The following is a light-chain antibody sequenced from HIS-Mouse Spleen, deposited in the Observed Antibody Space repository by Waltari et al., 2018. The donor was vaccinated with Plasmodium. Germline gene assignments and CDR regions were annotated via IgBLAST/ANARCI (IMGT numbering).Light chain of an antibody. CDR1: SRTVGGYNY. CDR3: CSYAGSYTFV. J-gene: IGLJ1*01. Sequence: QSALTQPRSVSGSPGPSVTIHCTGTSRTVGGYNYVSWYQQHPGKAPKLMIYDVSKRPSGVPDRFSGSKSGNTASLTISGLQAEDEADYYCCSYAGSYTFVFGTGTKVTVL. CDR2: DVS. V-gene: IGLV2-11*01.